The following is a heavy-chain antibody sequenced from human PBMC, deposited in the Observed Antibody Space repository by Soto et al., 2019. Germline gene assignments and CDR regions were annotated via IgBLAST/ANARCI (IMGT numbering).Heavy chain of an antibody. CDR2: IYHSGST. Sequence: SETLSLTCAVSGDSISSGGYSWSWIRQPPGNGLEWIGYIYHSGSTYYNPSLKSRVTISVDTSKNQFSLKLSSVTAADTAVYYCARDLEYSCSSGFDYWGQLTLVTVSS. CDR3: ARDLEYSCSSGFDY. D-gene: IGHD6-6*01. CDR1: GDSISSGGYS. J-gene: IGHJ4*02. V-gene: IGHV4-30-2*01.